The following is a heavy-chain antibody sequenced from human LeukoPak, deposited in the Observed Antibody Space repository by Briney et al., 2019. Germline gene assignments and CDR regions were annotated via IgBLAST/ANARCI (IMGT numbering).Heavy chain of an antibody. CDR1: GFTFSSYA. J-gene: IGHJ3*02. V-gene: IGHV3-23*01. D-gene: IGHD5-12*01. CDR3: ARAFSGYNDAFDI. Sequence: GGSLRLSCAASGFTFSSYAMSWVRQAPGKGLEWVSAISGSGGSTYYADSVKGRFTISRDNSKNTLYLQMNSLSAEDTAVYYCARAFSGYNDAFDIWGQGTMVTVSS. CDR2: ISGSGGST.